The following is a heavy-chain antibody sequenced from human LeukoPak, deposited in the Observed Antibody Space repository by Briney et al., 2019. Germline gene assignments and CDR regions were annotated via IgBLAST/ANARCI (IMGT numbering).Heavy chain of an antibody. V-gene: IGHV4-34*01. CDR2: INHSGST. Sequence: SEALSLTCTVSGGSISSYYWSWIRHPPGKGLEWIGEINHSGSTNYNPSLKSRVTISVDTSKNQFSLKLSSVTAADTAVYYCARGVQLGGSPYYFDYWGQGTLVTVSS. CDR1: GGSISSYY. D-gene: IGHD2-15*01. CDR3: ARGVQLGGSPYYFDY. J-gene: IGHJ4*02.